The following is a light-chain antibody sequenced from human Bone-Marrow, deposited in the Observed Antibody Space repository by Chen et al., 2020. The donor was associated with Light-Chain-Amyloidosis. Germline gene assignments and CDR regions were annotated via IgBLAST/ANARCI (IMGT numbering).Light chain of an antibody. CDR3: QSYQGSSQGV. V-gene: IGLV6-57*01. J-gene: IGLJ3*02. CDR1: SGSIATNY. Sequence: NFMLTQPHSVSESPGKTVIISCTRSSGSIATNYVQWYQQRPGSSPTTVIYEDDQRPSGVPDRFSGSIDTSSNSASLTISGLTPEDEADYCCQSYQGSSQGVFGGGTKLTV. CDR2: EDD.